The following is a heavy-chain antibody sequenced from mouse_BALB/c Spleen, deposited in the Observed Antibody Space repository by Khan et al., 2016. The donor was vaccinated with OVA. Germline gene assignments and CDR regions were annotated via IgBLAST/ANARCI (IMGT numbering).Heavy chain of an antibody. CDR2: ILAGGST. CDR3: ARSKYHARY. Sequence: QVQLKESGPGLVAPSQSLSITCTVSGYSLTRYGVHWVRQPPGKGLEWLGLILAGGSTTHYCALMSRLSISIDNSKGLVFIIMNSLQTDDTALYYCARSKYHARYWGQGTTLTVSS. D-gene: IGHD3-3*01. CDR1: GYSLTRYG. J-gene: IGHJ2*01. V-gene: IGHV2-9*02.